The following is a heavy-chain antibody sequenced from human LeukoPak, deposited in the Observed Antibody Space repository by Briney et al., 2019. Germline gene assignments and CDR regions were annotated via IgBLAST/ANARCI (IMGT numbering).Heavy chain of an antibody. CDR1: GYSFSTYR. CDR3: ASSIAAAGIGQNTFDI. D-gene: IGHD6-13*01. Sequence: GESLKISCKGSGYSFSTYRISWVRQMPGKGLEWMGKIDPSDFYTDYSPSFQGHVTISADTSISTAFLRWSSLKTSDTAIYYCASSIAAAGIGQNTFDIWGQGTVVAVSS. J-gene: IGHJ3*02. V-gene: IGHV5-10-1*01. CDR2: IDPSDFYT.